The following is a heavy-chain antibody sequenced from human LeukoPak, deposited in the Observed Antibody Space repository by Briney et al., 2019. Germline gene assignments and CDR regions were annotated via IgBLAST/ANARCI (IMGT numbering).Heavy chain of an antibody. CDR1: GYTFTSYD. CDR3: ARSSWPPEYYYYYYMDV. V-gene: IGHV1-8*03. Sequence: ASVKVSCKASGYTFTSYDINWVRQATGQGLEWMGWMNPNSGNTGYAQKFQGRVTITRNTSISTAYMELSSLRSEDTAVYYCARSSWPPEYYYYYYMDVWGKGTTVTVSS. J-gene: IGHJ6*03. D-gene: IGHD2-2*01. CDR2: MNPNSGNT.